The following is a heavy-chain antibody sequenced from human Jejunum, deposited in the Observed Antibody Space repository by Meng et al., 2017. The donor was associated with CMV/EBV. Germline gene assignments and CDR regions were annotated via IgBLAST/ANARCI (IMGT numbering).Heavy chain of an antibody. CDR2: INQSVGS. V-gene: IGHV4-34*01. J-gene: IGHJ5*01. CDR3: TRPTVTADS. CDR1: GGSFSHYY. Sequence: QVHLQQWGAGLLKPSETLSLTCAVSGGSFSHYYWTWIRQSPGKGLEWIGEINQSVGSNYNPSLKSRVTMSLDTSKNHFSLKLDSVTAADTAVYYCTRPTVTADSWGQGTLVTVSS. D-gene: IGHD4-17*01.